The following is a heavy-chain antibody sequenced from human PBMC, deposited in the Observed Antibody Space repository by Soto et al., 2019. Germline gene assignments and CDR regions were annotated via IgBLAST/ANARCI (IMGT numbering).Heavy chain of an antibody. CDR1: GFTFSDYA. J-gene: IGHJ5*02. V-gene: IGHV3-64*01. D-gene: IGHD3-10*01. Sequence: EVQLVESGGGLVQPGGSLRLSCAASGFTFSDYAMFWVRQAPGKGLDYVSGINSNGGSTSYANSVKGRFSISRDNSKNTLYLQMGSLRAEDMAVYYCARGIGSDTVYQNRYFDPWGQGTLVTVSS. CDR2: INSNGGST. CDR3: ARGIGSDTVYQNRYFDP.